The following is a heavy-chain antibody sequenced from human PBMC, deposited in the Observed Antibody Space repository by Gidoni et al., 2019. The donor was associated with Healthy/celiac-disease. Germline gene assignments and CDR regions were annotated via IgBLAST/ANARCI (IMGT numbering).Heavy chain of an antibody. J-gene: IGHJ3*02. CDR2: IKSKNDGGTT. V-gene: IGHV3-15*01. D-gene: IGHD3-10*01. CDR3: TTRDMRHAFDI. CDR1: GFPFSNAC. Sequence: VQLVESGGGLVKPGGSLRLSCAASGFPFSNACMSWFRQAPGKGLEWIGRIKSKNDGGTTDYAAPVKGRFTISRDDSKNTLYLQMNSLKTEDTAVYYCTTRDMRHAFDIWGQGTMVTVSS.